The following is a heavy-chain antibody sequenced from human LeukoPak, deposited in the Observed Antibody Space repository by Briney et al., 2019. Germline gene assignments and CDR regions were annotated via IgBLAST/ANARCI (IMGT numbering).Heavy chain of an antibody. CDR2: INPSGGSK. V-gene: IGHV1-46*01. CDR1: GYTFTSYY. D-gene: IGHD6-19*01. CDR3: ARGERIAVAGKDFDY. Sequence: ASVKVSCKASGYTFTSYYMHWVRQAPGQGLEWMGIINPSGGSKSYAQKFQGRVTMTRDTSTSTVYMELSSLRSEDTAVYYCARGERIAVAGKDFDYWGQGTLVTVSS. J-gene: IGHJ4*02.